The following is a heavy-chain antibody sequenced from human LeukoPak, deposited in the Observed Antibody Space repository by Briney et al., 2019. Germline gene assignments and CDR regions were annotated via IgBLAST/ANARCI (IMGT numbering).Heavy chain of an antibody. V-gene: IGHV1-24*01. Sequence: ASVKVSCKVSGYTLTELSIHWVRQAPGKGLEWMGGFDPEDGETIYAQKFQGRVTMTEDTSTDTAYMELSSLRSEDTAVYYCATPGGYFDARYYYYGMDVWGKGTTVTVSS. J-gene: IGHJ6*04. CDR3: ATPGGYFDARYYYYGMDV. CDR2: FDPEDGET. D-gene: IGHD3-9*01. CDR1: GYTLTELS.